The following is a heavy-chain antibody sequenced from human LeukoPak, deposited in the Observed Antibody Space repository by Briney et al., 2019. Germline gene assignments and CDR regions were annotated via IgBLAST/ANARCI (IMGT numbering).Heavy chain of an antibody. J-gene: IGHJ4*02. V-gene: IGHV3-7*03. CDR3: ARGGNSSSWYNFDY. Sequence: PGGSLRLSCADSGFTFSGYWMNWVRQAPGKGLEWVANINQNGGEKYYVDSVKGRFTISRDNGKNSLYLQMNSLRAEDTAVYYCARGGNSSSWYNFDYWGQGTLVTVSS. CDR2: INQNGGEK. D-gene: IGHD6-13*01. CDR1: GFTFSGYW.